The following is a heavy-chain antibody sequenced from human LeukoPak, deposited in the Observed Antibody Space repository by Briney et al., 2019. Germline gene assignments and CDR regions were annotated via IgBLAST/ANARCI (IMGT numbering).Heavy chain of an antibody. CDR3: ARDRAVVVAATDY. CDR2: ISPYNGNT. J-gene: IGHJ4*02. Sequence: WAAVNVSCKASGYTFTTYGISWVRQAPGQGLEWMGWISPYNGNTNYAQKLQGRVTMTTDTSTSTAHMELRSLRSDDTAVYYCARDRAVVVAATDYWGQGALVTVSS. D-gene: IGHD2-15*01. CDR1: GYTFTTYG. V-gene: IGHV1-18*01.